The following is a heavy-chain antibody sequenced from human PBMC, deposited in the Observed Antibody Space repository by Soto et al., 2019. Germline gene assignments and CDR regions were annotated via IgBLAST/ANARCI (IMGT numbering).Heavy chain of an antibody. CDR2: IDPSDSYT. J-gene: IGHJ6*02. CDR3: ARLALVSDYYYGMDV. CDR1: GYSFTSYW. D-gene: IGHD6-6*01. Sequence: PGESLKISCKGSGYSFTSYWISWVRQMPGKGLEWMGRIDPSDSYTNYSPSFQGHVTISADKSISTAYLQWSSLKASDTAMYYCARLALVSDYYYGMDVWGQGTTVTVS. V-gene: IGHV5-10-1*01.